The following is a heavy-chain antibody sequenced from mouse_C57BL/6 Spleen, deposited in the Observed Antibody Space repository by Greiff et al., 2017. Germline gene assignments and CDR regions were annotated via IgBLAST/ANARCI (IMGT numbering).Heavy chain of an antibody. CDR2: IDPSDSET. CDR1: GYTFTSYW. J-gene: IGHJ1*03. CDR3: ARSGWSQPYWYFDV. D-gene: IGHD1-1*02. V-gene: IGHV1-52*01. Sequence: QVQLQQPGAELVRPGSSVKLSCKASGYTFTSYWMHWVKQRPIQGLEWIGNIDPSDSETHYNQKFKDKATLTVDKSSSTAYMQLSSLTSEDSAVXYCARSGWSQPYWYFDVWGTGTTVTVSS.